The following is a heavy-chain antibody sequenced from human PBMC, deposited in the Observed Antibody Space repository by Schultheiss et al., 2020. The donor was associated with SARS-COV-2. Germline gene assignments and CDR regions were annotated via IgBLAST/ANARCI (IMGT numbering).Heavy chain of an antibody. J-gene: IGHJ5*02. CDR1: GGSISSYY. D-gene: IGHD2-8*02. CDR3: ARGRMYWRNWFDP. CDR2: IYYSGST. Sequence: SETLSLTCTVSGGSISSYYWSWIRQPPGKGLEWIGYIYYSGSTNYNPSLKSRVTISVDTSKNQFSLKLSSVTAADTAVYYCARGRMYWRNWFDPWGQGTLVTVSS. V-gene: IGHV4-59*12.